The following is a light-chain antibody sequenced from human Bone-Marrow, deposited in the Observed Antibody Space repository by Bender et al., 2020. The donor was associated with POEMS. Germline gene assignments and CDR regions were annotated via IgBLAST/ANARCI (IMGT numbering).Light chain of an antibody. J-gene: IGLJ1*01. CDR2: YVT. V-gene: IGLV2-8*01. CDR1: SSDVGGYDY. CDR3: CSYAGSSSYV. Sequence: QSALTQPPSASGSPGQSVTISCTGTSSDVGGYDYVSWYQQHTGKAPKLMIYYVTNRPSGVPDRFSGSKSGNTASLTISGLQAEDEAAYYCCSYAGSSSYVFGTGTKVTVL.